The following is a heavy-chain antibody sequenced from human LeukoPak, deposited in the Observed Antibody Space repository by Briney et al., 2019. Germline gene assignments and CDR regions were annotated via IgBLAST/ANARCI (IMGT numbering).Heavy chain of an antibody. J-gene: IGHJ4*02. CDR2: IYYSDST. CDR3: ARAEYGDYEGGY. CDR1: GGSISNYF. V-gene: IGHV4-59*01. D-gene: IGHD4-17*01. Sequence: SETLSLTCTVSGGSISNYFWSWIRQPPGKGLECIGYIYYSDSTNYNPSLKSRVTVSVDTSKNQFSLKLSSVTAADTAVYYCARAEYGDYEGGYWGQGTLVTVSS.